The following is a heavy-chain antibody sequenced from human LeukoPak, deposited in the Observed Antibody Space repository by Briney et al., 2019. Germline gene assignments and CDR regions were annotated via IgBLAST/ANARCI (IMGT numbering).Heavy chain of an antibody. Sequence: SETLSLTCTVSGGSISSYYWSWIRQPAGKGLEWIGRIYTSGSTNYNPSLKSRVTMSVDTSKNQFSLKLSSVTTADTAVYYCAREGISSWGPSFDYWGQGTLVTVSS. D-gene: IGHD6-13*01. CDR1: GGSISSYY. CDR3: AREGISSWGPSFDY. CDR2: IYTSGST. V-gene: IGHV4-4*07. J-gene: IGHJ4*02.